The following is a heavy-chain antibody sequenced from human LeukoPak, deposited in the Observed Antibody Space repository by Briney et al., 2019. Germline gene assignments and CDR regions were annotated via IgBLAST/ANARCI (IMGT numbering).Heavy chain of an antibody. CDR3: AKTPDTASYYYYYYMDV. Sequence: ASVKVSCKASGYTFTGYYMHWVRQAPGQVLEGMGWINPNSGGTNYAQKFQGRVTMTRDTSISTAYMELSRLRSDDTAVYYCAKTPDTASYYYYYYMDVWGKGTTVTVSS. CDR2: INPNSGGT. J-gene: IGHJ6*03. V-gene: IGHV1-2*02. D-gene: IGHD5-18*01. CDR1: GYTFTGYY.